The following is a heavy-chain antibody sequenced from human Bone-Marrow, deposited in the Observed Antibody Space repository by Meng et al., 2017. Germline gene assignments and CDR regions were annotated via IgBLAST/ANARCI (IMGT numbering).Heavy chain of an antibody. D-gene: IGHD6-19*01. J-gene: IGHJ4*02. V-gene: IGHV4-4*02. CDR3: AASPGWWRIDS. CDR1: GASVSSGYW. CDR2: FHHSGTT. Sequence: QQRGAGPRLGPPSGTLPLTCGVSGASVSSGYWWTRARQPPGKGLEWIGEFHHSGTTNYNPSLRSRVTISVDTSKNQFSLRLTSVTAADTAVYYCAASPGWWRIDSWGQGTLVTVSS.